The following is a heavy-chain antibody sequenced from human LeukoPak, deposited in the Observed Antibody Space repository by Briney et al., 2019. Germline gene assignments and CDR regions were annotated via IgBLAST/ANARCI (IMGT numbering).Heavy chain of an antibody. D-gene: IGHD6-6*01. CDR2: ITDGGDTK. Sequence: PGGSLRLSCAASGFTFSSYAMSWVRQAPGKGLEWISAITDGGDTKYYADSVKGRFTISRDNSKNTLDLQMNSLRAEDTAVYSCAKRVEYSSPGGYFDYWGQGILVTVAS. CDR1: GFTFSSYA. J-gene: IGHJ4*02. V-gene: IGHV3-23*01. CDR3: AKRVEYSSPGGYFDY.